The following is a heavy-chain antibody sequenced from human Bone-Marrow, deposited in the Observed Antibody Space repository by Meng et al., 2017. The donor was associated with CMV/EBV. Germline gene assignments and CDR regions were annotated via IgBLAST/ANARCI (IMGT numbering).Heavy chain of an antibody. CDR1: GFTFSSYA. J-gene: IGHJ4*02. D-gene: IGHD6-6*01. V-gene: IGHV3-30*02. CDR3: ANPVLRYSSSLMGFND. CDR2: IRYDGSNK. Sequence: GESLKISCAASGFTFSSYAMHWVRQAPGKGLEWVAFIRYDGSNKYYADSVKGRFTISRDNSKNTLYLQMNSLRAEDTAVYYCANPVLRYSSSLMGFNDWGQGTLVTVSS.